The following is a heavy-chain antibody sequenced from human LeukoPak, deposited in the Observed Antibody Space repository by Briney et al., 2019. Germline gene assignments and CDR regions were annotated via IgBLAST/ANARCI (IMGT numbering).Heavy chain of an antibody. J-gene: IGHJ6*03. V-gene: IGHV1-18*01. Sequence: ASVKVSCKASGYTFTSYGISWVRQAPGQGLEWMGWISAYNGNTNYAQKLQGRVTMTTDTSTSTAYMELRSLRSDDTAVYYCARVSRGRSSANYYYYYVDVWGKGTTVTVSS. CDR2: ISAYNGNT. CDR1: GYTFTSYG. CDR3: ARVSRGRSSANYYYYYVDV. D-gene: IGHD6-6*01.